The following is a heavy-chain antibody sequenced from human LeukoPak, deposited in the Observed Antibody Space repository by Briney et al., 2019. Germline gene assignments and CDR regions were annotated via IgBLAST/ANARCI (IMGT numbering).Heavy chain of an antibody. Sequence: SETLSLTCTVSGGSISNYYWSWIRQTAGKGLEWIGLISTSGSPNYNPSPKSRVTMSVDTSKNQFSLKLSSVTAADTAVYYCARDLTTPPYNWFDPWGQGTLVTVSS. D-gene: IGHD4/OR15-4a*01. V-gene: IGHV4-4*07. CDR3: ARDLTTPPYNWFDP. CDR1: GGSISNYY. CDR2: ISTSGSP. J-gene: IGHJ5*02.